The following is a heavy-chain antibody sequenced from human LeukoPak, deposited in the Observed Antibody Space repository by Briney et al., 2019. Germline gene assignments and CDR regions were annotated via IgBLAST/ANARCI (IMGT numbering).Heavy chain of an antibody. V-gene: IGHV3-48*01. Sequence: GGSLRLSCAASGFTFSSYSMNWVRQAPGKGLEWVSYISSSSSTIYYADSVKGRFTISRDNAKSSLYLQMNSLRAEDTAVYYCARIPLRGPAVYAFDIWGQGTMVTVSS. CDR1: GFTFSSYS. J-gene: IGHJ3*02. CDR3: ARIPLRGPAVYAFDI. CDR2: ISSSSSTI. D-gene: IGHD6-13*01.